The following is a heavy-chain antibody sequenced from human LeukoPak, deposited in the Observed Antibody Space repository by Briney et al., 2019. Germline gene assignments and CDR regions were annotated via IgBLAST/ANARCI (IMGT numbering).Heavy chain of an antibody. CDR2: IFYSGHS. Sequence: PSETLSLTCSVSGGFNSRYYWSGVRQPLGKGLEWLGHIFYSGHSNYNASLTSRIRMSVDTSKAQFSLELASVIAADTAVYYCARIDPLGFFDQWGPGILVTVSS. CDR1: GGFNSRYY. V-gene: IGHV4-59*12. CDR3: ARIDPLGFFDQ. D-gene: IGHD6-25*01. J-gene: IGHJ4*02.